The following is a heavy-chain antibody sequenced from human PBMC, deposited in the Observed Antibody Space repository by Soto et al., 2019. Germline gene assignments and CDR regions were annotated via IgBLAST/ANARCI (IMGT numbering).Heavy chain of an antibody. D-gene: IGHD2-15*01. Sequence: SGPTLVNPTQTLTLTCTFSGFSLSTSGMRVSWIRQPPGKALEWLARIDWDDDRFYNTSLKTRLTISKDSSKNQVVLTMTNMDPVDTATYYCARMFYCSGGTCPFDYWGQGALVTVSS. J-gene: IGHJ4*02. V-gene: IGHV2-70*04. CDR2: IDWDDDR. CDR1: GFSLSTSGMR. CDR3: ARMFYCSGGTCPFDY.